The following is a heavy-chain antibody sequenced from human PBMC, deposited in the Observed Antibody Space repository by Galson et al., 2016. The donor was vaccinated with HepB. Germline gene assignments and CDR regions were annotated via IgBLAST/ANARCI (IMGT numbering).Heavy chain of an antibody. CDR2: ISDDGNEN. V-gene: IGHV3-30*15. CDR1: GFTFSSSA. D-gene: IGHD3-16*01. CDR3: ARDGDSGLGDPPEYFHH. Sequence: SLRLSCAASGFTFSSSAMHWVRQAPGKGLEWVAVISDDGNENFYADSVKGRFTISRDNSKNTLYLEVSGLKTDDTAMYYCARDGDSGLGDPPEYFHHWGQGTLVTVSS. J-gene: IGHJ1*01.